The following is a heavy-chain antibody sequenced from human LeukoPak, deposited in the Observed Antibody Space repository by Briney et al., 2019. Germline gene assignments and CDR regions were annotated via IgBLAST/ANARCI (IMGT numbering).Heavy chain of an antibody. V-gene: IGHV1-69*04. D-gene: IGHD6-13*01. CDR2: IIPILGIA. J-gene: IGHJ3*02. Sequence: GSSVKVSCKASGGTFSSYAISWVRQAPGQGLEWMGRIIPILGIANYAQKFQGRVTITADKSTSTAYMELSSLRSEDTAVYYCAREGEDIAAAGTGAFDIWGQGTMVTVSS. CDR1: GGTFSSYA. CDR3: AREGEDIAAAGTGAFDI.